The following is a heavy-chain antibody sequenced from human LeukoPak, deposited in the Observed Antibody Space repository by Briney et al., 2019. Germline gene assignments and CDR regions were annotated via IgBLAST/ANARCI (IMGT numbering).Heavy chain of an antibody. J-gene: IGHJ4*02. V-gene: IGHV2-70*11. CDR1: GLSLSTRGMC. CDR2: IDWDDDK. CDR3: ARSPSGLDCSGGSCYSIFGY. Sequence: SGPALVKPTQTLTLTCTFSGLSLSTRGMCVNWIRQPPGKALEWLARIDWDDDKYYRTSLKTRLTISKDTSKNQVVLSMTNMDPVDTATYYCARSPSGLDCSGGSCYSIFGYWGQGSRVTVSS. D-gene: IGHD2-15*01.